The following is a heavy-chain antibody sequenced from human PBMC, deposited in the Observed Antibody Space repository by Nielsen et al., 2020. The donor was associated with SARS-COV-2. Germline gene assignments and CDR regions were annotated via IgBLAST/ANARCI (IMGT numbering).Heavy chain of an antibody. CDR1: GFTFDDYA. Sequence: LRLSCAASGFTFDDYAMHWVRHAPWKGLEWVSGISWNSGSTGYADSVKGRFTISRDNSKNTRYLQMNSLRDEDTAVYYCATALSGCDASPFDYWGQGTLVTVSS. J-gene: IGHJ4*02. D-gene: IGHD1-26*01. V-gene: IGHV3-9*01. CDR3: ATALSGCDASPFDY. CDR2: ISWNSGST.